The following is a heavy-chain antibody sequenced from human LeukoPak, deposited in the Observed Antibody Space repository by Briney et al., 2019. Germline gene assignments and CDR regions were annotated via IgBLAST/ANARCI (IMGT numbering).Heavy chain of an antibody. V-gene: IGHV4-61*01. J-gene: IGHJ1*01. Sequence: SETLSLTCTVSGGSISSGSYYWSWIRQPPGKGLEWIGYIYYSGSTNYNPSPKSRVTISVDTSKNQFSLKLTSVTAADTAVYYCARDLKEYYDILTGHPYFQHWGQGTLVTVSS. D-gene: IGHD3-9*01. CDR3: ARDLKEYYDILTGHPYFQH. CDR2: IYYSGST. CDR1: GGSISSGSYY.